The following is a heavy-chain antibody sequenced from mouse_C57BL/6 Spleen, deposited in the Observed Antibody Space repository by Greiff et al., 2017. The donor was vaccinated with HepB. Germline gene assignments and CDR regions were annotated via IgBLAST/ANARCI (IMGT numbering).Heavy chain of an antibody. V-gene: IGHV5-9-1*02. CDR3: TRDSGYSNYKRVDYLDY. CDR1: GFTFSSYA. D-gene: IGHD2-5*01. J-gene: IGHJ2*01. CDR2: ISSGGDYI. Sequence: EVKLMESGEGLVKPGGSLKLSCAASGFTFSSYAMSWVRQTPEKRLEWVAYISSGGDYIYYADTVKGRFTISRDNARNTLYLQMSSLKSEDTAMYYCTRDSGYSNYKRVDYLDYWGQGTTLTVSS.